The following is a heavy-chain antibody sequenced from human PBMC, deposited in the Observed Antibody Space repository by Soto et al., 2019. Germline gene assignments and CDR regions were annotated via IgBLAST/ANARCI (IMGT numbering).Heavy chain of an antibody. CDR2: IGGSGVDT. D-gene: IGHD6-13*01. J-gene: IGHJ4*02. Sequence: EVQLLESGGVLVQPGGSLRLSCAASGFSFSDYVMTWVRQRPGKGLEWVSLIGGSGVDTRYADSVKGRFTISRDNPKNTLFLQMNSLRADDTAIYFCAKGLHGGSWYSADWGQGTLVTVSS. V-gene: IGHV3-23*01. CDR1: GFSFSDYV. CDR3: AKGLHGGSWYSAD.